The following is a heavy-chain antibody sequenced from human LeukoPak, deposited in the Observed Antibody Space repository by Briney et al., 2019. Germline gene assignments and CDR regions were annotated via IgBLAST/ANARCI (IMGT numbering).Heavy chain of an antibody. J-gene: IGHJ4*02. Sequence: ASVKVSCKASGGTFSSYAISWVRQAPGQGLEWMGWISAYNGNTNYAQKLQGRVTMTTDTSTSTAYMELRSLRSDDTAVYYCARESSAQSMDYWGQGTLVTVSS. D-gene: IGHD6-6*01. V-gene: IGHV1-18*01. CDR3: ARESSAQSMDY. CDR2: ISAYNGNT. CDR1: GGTFSSYA.